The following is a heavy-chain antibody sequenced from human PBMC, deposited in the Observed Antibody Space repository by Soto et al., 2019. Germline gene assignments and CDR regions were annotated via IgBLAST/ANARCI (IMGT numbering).Heavy chain of an antibody. D-gene: IGHD2-2*01. CDR3: ARDVPGSKYCSSTSCPKEI. Sequence: ASVKVSCKASGGTFSRYAISWVRQAPGQGLEWMGGIIPIFGTANYAQKFQGRVTITADESTSTAYMELSSLRSEDTAVYYCARDVPGSKYCSSTSCPKEIWGQGTMVSVSS. CDR2: IIPIFGTA. V-gene: IGHV1-69*13. CDR1: GGTFSRYA. J-gene: IGHJ3*02.